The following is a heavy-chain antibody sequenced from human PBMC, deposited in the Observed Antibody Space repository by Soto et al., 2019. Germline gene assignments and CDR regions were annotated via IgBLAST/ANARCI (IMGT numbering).Heavy chain of an antibody. CDR3: AKKRGFVVVPALFDY. D-gene: IGHD2-2*01. J-gene: IGHJ4*02. Sequence: PGGSLRLSCAASGFTFSSYAMSWVRQAPGKGLEWVSGISGSGGTTYHADSVKGRFTISRDNSKNTLYLQMNSLRAEDTAVYYCAKKRGFVVVPALFDYWGQGTLVTVSS. CDR1: GFTFSSYA. CDR2: ISGSGGTT. V-gene: IGHV3-23*01.